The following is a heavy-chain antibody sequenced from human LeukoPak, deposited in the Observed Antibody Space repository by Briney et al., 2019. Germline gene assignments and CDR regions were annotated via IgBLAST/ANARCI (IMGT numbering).Heavy chain of an antibody. CDR2: IYSSGTT. J-gene: IGHJ6*03. Sequence: SETLSLTCTVSGGSISSYYWNWIRQPPGKGLEWIGYIYSSGTTNYNPSLRSRVSMSVDTSKNQFSLRLSSVTAADTAVYYCARLFYNYDILTGYRSYYYYMDVWGKGTTVTVSS. V-gene: IGHV4-59*12. D-gene: IGHD3-9*01. CDR1: GGSISSYY. CDR3: ARLFYNYDILTGYRSYYYYMDV.